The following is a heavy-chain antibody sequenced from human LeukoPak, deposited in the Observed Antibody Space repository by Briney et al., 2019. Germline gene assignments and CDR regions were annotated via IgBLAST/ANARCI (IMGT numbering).Heavy chain of an antibody. D-gene: IGHD4-17*01. CDR1: GGSISSFY. J-gene: IGHJ6*02. V-gene: IGHV4-59*08. CDR2: IYYSGST. CDR3: ARLSDGDNDLLQSAAYYYYGMDV. Sequence: SETLSLTCTVSGGSISSFYWSWIRQPPGKGLEWIGYIYYSGSTNYNPSLKSRVTISVDTSKNLFSLKLSSVTAADTAVYYCARLSDGDNDLLQSAAYYYYGMDVWGQGTTVTVSS.